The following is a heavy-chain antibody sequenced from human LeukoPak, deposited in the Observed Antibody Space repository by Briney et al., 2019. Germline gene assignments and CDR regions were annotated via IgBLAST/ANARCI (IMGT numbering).Heavy chain of an antibody. V-gene: IGHV4-59*01. CDR3: ARGGSGYPLDY. J-gene: IGHJ4*02. Sequence: PSETLSLTCAVSSDSMSSYYWSWIRQPPGKGLEWIGYIYYTGVTNYSPSLKRRLTISLDTAMKQFSLNLRSVTAADTAMYYCARGGSGYPLDYWGQGTLVTVSS. CDR1: SDSMSSYY. CDR2: IYYTGVT. D-gene: IGHD3-22*01.